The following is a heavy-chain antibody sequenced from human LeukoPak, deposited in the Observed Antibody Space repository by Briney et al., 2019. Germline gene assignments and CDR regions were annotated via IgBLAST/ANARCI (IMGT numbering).Heavy chain of an antibody. J-gene: IGHJ4*02. V-gene: IGHV3-53*01. Sequence: GGSLRLSCAASGFTVSSNYMSWVRQAPGKGLEWVSVIYSGGSTYYADSVKGRFTISRDNSKNTLYLQMNSLRAEDTAVYYCASGTYGAMGATDYWGQGTLVTVSS. D-gene: IGHD1-26*01. CDR3: ASGTYGAMGATDY. CDR2: IYSGGST. CDR1: GFTVSSNY.